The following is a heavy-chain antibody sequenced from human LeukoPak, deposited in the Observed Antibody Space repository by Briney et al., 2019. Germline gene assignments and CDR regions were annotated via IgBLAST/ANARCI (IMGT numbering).Heavy chain of an antibody. CDR3: ARTGSFDY. CDR1: GYTFTAYY. D-gene: IGHD1-14*01. Sequence: VKVSCKASGYTFTAYYMHWVRQAPGQGLEWMGWINPNSGATIYAQNFQGRVTMTTDTSISAAYMELTRLGSDDTAVYYCARTGSFDYWGQGTLVTVSS. J-gene: IGHJ4*02. CDR2: INPNSGAT. V-gene: IGHV1-2*02.